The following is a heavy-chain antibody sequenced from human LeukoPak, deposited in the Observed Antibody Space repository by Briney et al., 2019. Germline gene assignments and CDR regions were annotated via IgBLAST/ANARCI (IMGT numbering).Heavy chain of an antibody. CDR3: ARDRGSLGSVFDY. Sequence: GGSLRLSCAASGFTVSSNYMRWVRQAPGKGLEWASVIYSGGSTYYADSVKGRFTISRDNSKNMVYLQMNSLTAEDTAVYYCARDRGSLGSVFDYWGQGTLVTVSS. CDR2: IYSGGST. V-gene: IGHV3-53*01. D-gene: IGHD3-10*01. CDR1: GFTVSSNY. J-gene: IGHJ4*02.